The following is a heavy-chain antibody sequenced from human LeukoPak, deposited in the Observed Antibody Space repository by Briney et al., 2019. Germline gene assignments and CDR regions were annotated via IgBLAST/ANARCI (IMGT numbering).Heavy chain of an antibody. CDR3: AKVHEMDTILPPIHD. J-gene: IGHJ4*02. V-gene: IGHV3-23*01. Sequence: GGSLTLSCAASGFIFSNYAMSWVRQAPGKGLEWVSDICGSGCTTFYADSERRVFTIPRDKSKNTLYLQVNSLGAADTAIYYCAKVHEMDTILPPIHDWGQGTLVTVSS. CDR1: GFIFSNYA. CDR2: ICGSGCTT. D-gene: IGHD5-24*01.